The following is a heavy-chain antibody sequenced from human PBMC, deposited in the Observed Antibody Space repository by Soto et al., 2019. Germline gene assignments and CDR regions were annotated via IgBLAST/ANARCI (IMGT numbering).Heavy chain of an antibody. CDR3: ARDQFLDY. D-gene: IGHD3-3*01. Sequence: QVQLVESGGGVVQPGRSLRLSCAASGFTFSSYGMHWVRQAPGRGLEWVAYMWYDGSNKYYADSVKGRFTISRDNSMNTLYLQMNSLRAEDTAVYYCARDQFLDYWGQGTLVTVSS. V-gene: IGHV3-33*01. CDR2: MWYDGSNK. J-gene: IGHJ4*02. CDR1: GFTFSSYG.